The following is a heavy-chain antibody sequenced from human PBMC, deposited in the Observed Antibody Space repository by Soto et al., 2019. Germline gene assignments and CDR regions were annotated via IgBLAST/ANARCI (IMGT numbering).Heavy chain of an antibody. CDR3: ARTYSGYLDY. J-gene: IGHJ4*02. D-gene: IGHD3-22*01. Sequence: SETLSLTCAVSGGSISSSNWRRWVRQHPGKGLEWIGYMYYSGSTYYNPSLKSRVTISEDTSKNQFSRKLSSVTAADTAVYYCARTYSGYLDYWGQGTLVTVSS. V-gene: IGHV4-31*11. CDR2: MYYSGST. CDR1: GGSISSSNW.